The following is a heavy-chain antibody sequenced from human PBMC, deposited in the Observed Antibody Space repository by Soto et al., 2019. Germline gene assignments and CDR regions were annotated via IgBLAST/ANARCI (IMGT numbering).Heavy chain of an antibody. CDR1: GFTFSSYA. V-gene: IGHV3-30-3*01. Sequence: PGGSLRLSCAASGFTFSSYAMHWVRQAPGKGLEWVAVISYDGSNKYYADSVKGRFTISRDNSKNTLYLQMNSLRAEDTAVYYCARDLTPYYDFWSGYWGGNYYYGMDVWGQGTTVTVSS. D-gene: IGHD3-3*01. CDR3: ARDLTPYYDFWSGYWGGNYYYGMDV. CDR2: ISYDGSNK. J-gene: IGHJ6*02.